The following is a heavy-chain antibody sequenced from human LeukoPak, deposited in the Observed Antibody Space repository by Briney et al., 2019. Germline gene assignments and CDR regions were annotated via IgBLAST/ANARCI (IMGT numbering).Heavy chain of an antibody. D-gene: IGHD4-17*01. CDR1: GGSISSGSYY. J-gene: IGHJ4*02. Sequence: SETLSLTCTVSGGSISSGSYYWSWIRQPAGKGLEWIGRIYTSGSTNYNPSLKSRVTISVDTSKNQYSLKLGSVTAADTAVYYCARDGDDYGDYGLDYWGQGTLVTVSS. V-gene: IGHV4-61*02. CDR3: ARDGDDYGDYGLDY. CDR2: IYTSGST.